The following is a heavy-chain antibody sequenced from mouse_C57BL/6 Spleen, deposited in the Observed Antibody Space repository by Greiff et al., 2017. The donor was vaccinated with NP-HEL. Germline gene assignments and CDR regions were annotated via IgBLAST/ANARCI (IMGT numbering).Heavy chain of an antibody. Sequence: DVHLVESGGGLVQPGGSLKLSCAASGFTFSDYYMYWVRQTPEKRLEWVAYISNGGGSTYYPDTVKGRFTISRDNAKNTLYLQMSRLKSEDTAMYYCARQGITTVYFDYWGQGTTLTVSS. CDR3: ARQGITTVYFDY. V-gene: IGHV5-12*01. CDR2: ISNGGGST. J-gene: IGHJ2*01. CDR1: GFTFSDYY. D-gene: IGHD1-1*01.